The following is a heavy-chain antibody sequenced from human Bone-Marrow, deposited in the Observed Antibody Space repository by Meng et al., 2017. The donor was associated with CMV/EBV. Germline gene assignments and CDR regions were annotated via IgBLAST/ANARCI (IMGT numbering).Heavy chain of an antibody. Sequence: GGSLRLSCAASGFTFSSYGMHWVRQAPGKGLEWVAVIWYDGSNKYYADSVKGRFTISRDNSKNTLYLQMNSLRAEDTAVYYCAKDIGSSYYYYCGMDVWGQGTTVTVSS. D-gene: IGHD6-6*01. J-gene: IGHJ6*02. V-gene: IGHV3-33*06. CDR3: AKDIGSSYYYYCGMDV. CDR1: GFTFSSYG. CDR2: IWYDGSNK.